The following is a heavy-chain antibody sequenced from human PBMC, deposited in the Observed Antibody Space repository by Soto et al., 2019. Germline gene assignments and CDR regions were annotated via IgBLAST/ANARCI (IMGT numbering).Heavy chain of an antibody. J-gene: IGHJ6*02. CDR2: ISYDGNNK. Sequence: QVQLVESGGGVVQPGRSLRLSCAASGFTFSRFSMHWVRQAPGKGLAWVAVISYDGNNKHFAESVKGRFSISRDDSKNTVYLEMNNLRGDDSAVYYCARDPGMFLSYYYYGMDVWGQGTTVTVSS. CDR3: ARDPGMFLSYYYYGMDV. D-gene: IGHD1-1*01. CDR1: GFTFSRFS. V-gene: IGHV3-30-3*01.